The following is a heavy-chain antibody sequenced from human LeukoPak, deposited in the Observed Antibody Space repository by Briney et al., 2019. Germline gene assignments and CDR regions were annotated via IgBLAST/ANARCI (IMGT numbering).Heavy chain of an antibody. CDR1: GFTFSSYG. CDR2: IWYDGSNK. CDR3: AKGRGIDLFDY. Sequence: GGSLRLSCAASGFTFSSYGMHWVRQAPGKGLEWVAVIWYDGSNKYYADSVKGRFTISRDNSKNTLYLQMNSLRAEDTAVYYCAKGRGIDLFDYWGQGTLVTVSS. V-gene: IGHV3-33*06. J-gene: IGHJ4*02. D-gene: IGHD3-10*01.